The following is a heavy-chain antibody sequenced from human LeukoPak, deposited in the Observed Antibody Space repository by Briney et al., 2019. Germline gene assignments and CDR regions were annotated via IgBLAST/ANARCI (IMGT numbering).Heavy chain of an antibody. D-gene: IGHD3-9*01. CDR2: INHSGST. CDR1: GGSFSGYY. J-gene: IGHJ3*02. Sequence: SETLSLTCAVYGGSFSGYYWSWIRQPPGKGLEWIGEINHSGSTNYNPSLKSRVTISVDTSKNQFSLKLSSVTAADTAVYYCARVAYYDILTGYYSDDAFDIWGQGTMVTVSS. V-gene: IGHV4-34*01. CDR3: ARVAYYDILTGYYSDDAFDI.